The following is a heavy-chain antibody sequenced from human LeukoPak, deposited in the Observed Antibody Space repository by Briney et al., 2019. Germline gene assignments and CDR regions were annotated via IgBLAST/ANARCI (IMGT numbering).Heavy chain of an antibody. J-gene: IGHJ4*02. CDR2: IIPILGIA. D-gene: IGHD3-10*01. V-gene: IGHV1-69*04. Sequence: SVTVSCTASGGTFSSYAISWVRQAPGQGLEWMGRIIPILGIANYAQKFQGRVTITADKSTSTAYMELSSLRSEDTAVYYCARGGSGALGSRRRYYFDYWGQGTLVTVSS. CDR3: ARGGSGALGSRRRYYFDY. CDR1: GGTFSSYA.